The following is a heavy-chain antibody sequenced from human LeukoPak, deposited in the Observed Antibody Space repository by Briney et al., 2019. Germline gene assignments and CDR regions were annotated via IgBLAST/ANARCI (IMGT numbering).Heavy chain of an antibody. CDR3: ARAPYGDNGYTAEVADY. D-gene: IGHD3-16*01. Sequence: GGSLRLSCAASGFTFSGYSMNWVRQAPGKGLEWVSSISSSSIYIYNADSVKGRFTISRDNSKNTLYLQMNSLRAEDTAVYYCARAPYGDNGYTAEVADYWGQGTLVTVSS. J-gene: IGHJ4*02. CDR2: ISSSSIYI. CDR1: GFTFSGYS. V-gene: IGHV3-21*04.